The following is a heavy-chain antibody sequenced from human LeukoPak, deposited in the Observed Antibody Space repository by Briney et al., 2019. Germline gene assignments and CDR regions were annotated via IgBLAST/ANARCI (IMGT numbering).Heavy chain of an antibody. CDR1: GVSFSGYY. J-gene: IGHJ1*01. Sequence: PSETLSLTCAVYGVSFSGYYWSWIRQPPGKGLEWIGEINHSGSTNYNPSLKSRVTISVDTSKNQFSLKLSSVTAADTAVYYCARMTPAYCGGDCYPAYFQHWGQGTLVTVSS. CDR3: ARMTPAYCGGDCYPAYFQH. CDR2: INHSGST. D-gene: IGHD2-21*02. V-gene: IGHV4-34*01.